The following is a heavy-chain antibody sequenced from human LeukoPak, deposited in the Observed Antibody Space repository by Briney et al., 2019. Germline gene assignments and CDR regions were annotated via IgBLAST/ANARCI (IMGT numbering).Heavy chain of an antibody. D-gene: IGHD1-7*01. Sequence: GGSLRLSCAASGFPFTSYWMRGVRQVPGKAPLCVSQINVDGSITRYADAVKGRFTISRDNAKNTLELEMNSLTVDDTGVYYCARGTWYIDVWGRGTLVTVSS. J-gene: IGHJ2*01. CDR1: GFPFTSYW. CDR2: INVDGSIT. V-gene: IGHV3-74*01. CDR3: ARGTWYIDV.